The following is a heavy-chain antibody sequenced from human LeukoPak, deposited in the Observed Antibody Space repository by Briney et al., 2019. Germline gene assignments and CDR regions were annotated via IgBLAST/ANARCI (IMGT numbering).Heavy chain of an antibody. V-gene: IGHV1-3*01. Sequence: ASVMVSCKASGYIFTDYAIHWLRQAPGQRPEWMGWMNGGNGNTKYSQKFQGRITLIRDTSAATAYMELSSLRHDDLAVYYCARGRGTSGSNRDFYYYYMDVWGKGTTVTVSS. J-gene: IGHJ6*03. CDR3: ARGRGTSGSNRDFYYYYMDV. D-gene: IGHD2-15*01. CDR2: MNGGNGNT. CDR1: GYIFTDYA.